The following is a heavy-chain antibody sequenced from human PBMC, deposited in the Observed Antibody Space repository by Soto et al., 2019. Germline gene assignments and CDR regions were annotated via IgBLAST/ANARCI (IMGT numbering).Heavy chain of an antibody. D-gene: IGHD6-13*01. V-gene: IGHV4-59*01. Sequence: QVQLQESGPGLVKPSETLSLTCTVSGGSISSYYWNWIRQPPGKGLEWIGYIYYSGSTNYNPSLKSRVTISVDTSKNQFSLKLSSVTAADTAAYYCASSNIAAAGFYYYGMDVWGRGTTVTVSS. CDR1: GGSISSYY. J-gene: IGHJ6*02. CDR3: ASSNIAAAGFYYYGMDV. CDR2: IYYSGST.